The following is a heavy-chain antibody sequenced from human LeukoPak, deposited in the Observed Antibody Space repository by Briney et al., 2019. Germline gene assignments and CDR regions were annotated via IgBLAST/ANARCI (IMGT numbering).Heavy chain of an antibody. CDR2: INPNSGGT. V-gene: IGHV1-2*02. Sequence: ASVTVSCTTSGYTFTAYYMHWVRQAPGQGLEWIGWINPNSGGTNYAQKFQGRVTMTRDTSISTAYMELRRLTSDDTARYYCARTSSGWFPFDYWGQGTLVTVSS. D-gene: IGHD6-19*01. CDR1: GYTFTAYY. CDR3: ARTSSGWFPFDY. J-gene: IGHJ4*02.